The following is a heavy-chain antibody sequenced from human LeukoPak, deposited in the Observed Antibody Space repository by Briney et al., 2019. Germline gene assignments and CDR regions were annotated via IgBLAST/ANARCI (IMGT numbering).Heavy chain of an antibody. D-gene: IGHD3-9*01. CDR2: INYSGSA. Sequence: SETLSLTCTVSGGSISSYYWSWIRQPPGKGLEWIGYINYSGSANYNPSLKSRVTISVDTSKNHFSLKLSSVTAADTAVYYCARAPPTGYWCDYWGQGTLVTVSS. CDR3: ARAPPTGYWCDY. V-gene: IGHV4-59*01. J-gene: IGHJ4*02. CDR1: GGSISSYY.